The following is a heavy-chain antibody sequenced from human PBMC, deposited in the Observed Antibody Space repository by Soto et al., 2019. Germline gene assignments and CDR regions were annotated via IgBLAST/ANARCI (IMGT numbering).Heavy chain of an antibody. CDR3: AKKLGPSAFDL. D-gene: IGHD1-26*01. CDR2: IIPVLDLS. Sequence: QVQLVQSGAEVKKPGSSVKVSCKASGGTFTDYTITWVRQAPGQGLEWMGRIIPVLDLSNYAQKFQGRVTITADKSTTTPYMELSGLTPEDTAVYYCAKKLGPSAFDLWGRGTLVTVSS. J-gene: IGHJ2*01. V-gene: IGHV1-69*02. CDR1: GGTFTDYT.